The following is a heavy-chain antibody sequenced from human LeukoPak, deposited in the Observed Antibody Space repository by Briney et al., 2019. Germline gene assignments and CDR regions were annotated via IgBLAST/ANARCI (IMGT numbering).Heavy chain of an antibody. Sequence: GGSLRLSCVASGFTFSSYEMNWVRQAPGKGLEWISHISSDGSTMYYADSVKGRFTISRDNAKNSLYLQMNSLRAEDTAVYYCASYLGDSSGYYELDAFDIWGQGTMVTVSS. D-gene: IGHD3-22*01. CDR1: GFTFSSYE. CDR3: ASYLGDSSGYYELDAFDI. V-gene: IGHV3-48*03. J-gene: IGHJ3*02. CDR2: ISSDGSTM.